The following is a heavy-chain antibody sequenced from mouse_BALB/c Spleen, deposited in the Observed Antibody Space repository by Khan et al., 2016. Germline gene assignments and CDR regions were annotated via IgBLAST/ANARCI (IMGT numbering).Heavy chain of an antibody. CDR1: GFTFSDYG. D-gene: IGHD1-1*01. J-gene: IGHJ1*01. V-gene: IGHV5-15*02. CDR2: ISNLAYSI. Sequence: EVELVESGGGLVQPGGSRKLSCAASGFTFSDYGMAWVRQAPGKGPEWVAFISNLAYSIYYADTVTGRFTISRENAKNTLYLEMSSRRSEDTAMYYCARDYYGSSWYFDVWGAGTTVTVSS. CDR3: ARDYYGSSWYFDV.